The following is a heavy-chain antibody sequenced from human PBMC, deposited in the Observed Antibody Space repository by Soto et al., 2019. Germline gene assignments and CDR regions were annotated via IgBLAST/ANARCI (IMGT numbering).Heavy chain of an antibody. CDR3: ARVFGALMVRGVPDAFDI. J-gene: IGHJ3*02. CDR2: IKQDGSEK. D-gene: IGHD3-10*01. CDR1: GFTFSFYW. V-gene: IGHV3-7*03. Sequence: GGSLRLSCAASGFTFSFYWMSWVRQAPGEGLEWVANIKQDGSEKYYVDSVKGRFTISRDNAKNAVYLKMNSLRAEDTAVYYCARVFGALMVRGVPDAFDIWGQGTMVTVSS.